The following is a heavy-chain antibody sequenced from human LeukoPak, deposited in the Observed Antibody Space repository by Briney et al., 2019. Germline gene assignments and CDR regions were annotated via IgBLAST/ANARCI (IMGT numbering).Heavy chain of an antibody. CDR1: GVTVSSNY. Sequence: GGALRLSCAAPGVTVSSNYMSWGRQAPGKGVEWVSVIYSGGSTYYADSVKGRFTISRDNSKNTLYLQMSSLRAEDTAVYYCARGRWGDYFDYWGQGTLVTVSS. CDR3: ARGRWGDYFDY. D-gene: IGHD4-23*01. J-gene: IGHJ4*02. CDR2: IYSGGST. V-gene: IGHV3-53*01.